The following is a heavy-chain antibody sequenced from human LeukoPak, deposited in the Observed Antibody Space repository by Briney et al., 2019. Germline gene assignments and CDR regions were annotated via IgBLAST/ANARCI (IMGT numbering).Heavy chain of an antibody. D-gene: IGHD2-2*01. CDR1: GYTFTGYY. Sequence: ASVKVSCKASGYTFTGYYMHWVRQAPGQGLEWMGWINPNSGGTNYAQKFQGRVTMTRDTSISTAYMELSRLRSDDTAVYSCARGGYCSSTSCSWFDPWGQGTLVTVSS. V-gene: IGHV1-2*02. CDR2: INPNSGGT. J-gene: IGHJ5*02. CDR3: ARGGYCSSTSCSWFDP.